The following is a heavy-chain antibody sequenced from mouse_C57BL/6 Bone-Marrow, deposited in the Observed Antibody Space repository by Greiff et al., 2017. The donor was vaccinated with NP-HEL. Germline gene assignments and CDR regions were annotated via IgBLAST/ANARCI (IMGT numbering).Heavy chain of an antibody. D-gene: IGHD2-3*01. CDR3: ARWLLSFYFDY. V-gene: IGHV5-16*01. J-gene: IGHJ2*01. Sequence: EVKVVESEGGLVQPGSSMKLSCTASGFTFSDYYMAWVRQVPEKGLEWVANINYDGSSTYYLDSLKSRFIISRDNAKNILYLQMSSLKSEDTATYYCARWLLSFYFDYWGQGTTLTVSS. CDR1: GFTFSDYY. CDR2: INYDGSST.